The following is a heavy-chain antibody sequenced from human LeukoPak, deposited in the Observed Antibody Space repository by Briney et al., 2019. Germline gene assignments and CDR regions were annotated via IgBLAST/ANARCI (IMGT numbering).Heavy chain of an antibody. Sequence: GGSLRLSCAVSGFTVSNSWMGWVRQAPGKGLEWVGRIRSKSDGGTTDHAAPVKGRFTTSRDDSRNTLNLQMYSLKTEDTAVYYCATYNSRDAFDIWGQGTMVIVSS. CDR3: ATYNSRDAFDI. J-gene: IGHJ3*02. D-gene: IGHD2/OR15-2a*01. CDR2: IRSKSDGGTT. V-gene: IGHV3-15*01. CDR1: GFTVSNSW.